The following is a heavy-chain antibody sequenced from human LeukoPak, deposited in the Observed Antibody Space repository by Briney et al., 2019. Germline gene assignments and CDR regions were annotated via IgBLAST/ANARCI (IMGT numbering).Heavy chain of an antibody. V-gene: IGHV4-4*07. CDR2: IYTSGST. CDR1: GGSISSYY. D-gene: IGHD2-21*02. CDR3: VRLGQFCGGDCYPPSFDY. J-gene: IGHJ4*02. Sequence: PSETLSLTCTVSGGSISSYYWSWIRQPAGKGLEWIGRIYTSGSTNYNPSLKSRVTMSVDTSKNQISLKLSSVTAADTAVYYCVRLGQFCGGDCYPPSFDYWGQGTLVTVSS.